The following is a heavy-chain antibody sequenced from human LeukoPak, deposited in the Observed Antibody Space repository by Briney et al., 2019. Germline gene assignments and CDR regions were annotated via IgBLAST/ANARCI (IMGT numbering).Heavy chain of an antibody. CDR3: ARETPTSYYYDSSGYPPPALGAFDI. CDR1: GFTFSSYW. Sequence: GGSLRLSCAASGFTFSSYWMSWVRQAPGKGLEWVANIKRDGSEKYYVDSVKGRFTISRDNAKNSLYLQMNSLRAEDTAVYYCARETPTSYYYDSSGYPPPALGAFDIWGQGTMVTVSS. D-gene: IGHD3-22*01. CDR2: IKRDGSEK. V-gene: IGHV3-7*01. J-gene: IGHJ3*02.